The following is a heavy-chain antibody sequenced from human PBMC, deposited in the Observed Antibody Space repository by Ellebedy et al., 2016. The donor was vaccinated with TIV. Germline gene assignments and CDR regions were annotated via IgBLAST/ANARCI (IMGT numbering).Heavy chain of an antibody. Sequence: PGGSLRLSCAASGFTFSSYSMNWVRQAPGKGLEWVSYIGNSDTKYHADSVRGRFTISRDKAKKSVYLQMNSLRVEDTGVYYCARPLRYYDSRATSDAFDIWGQGTMVTVSS. CDR3: ARPLRYYDSRATSDAFDI. CDR1: GFTFSSYS. J-gene: IGHJ3*02. CDR2: IGNSDTK. D-gene: IGHD3-22*01. V-gene: IGHV3-48*01.